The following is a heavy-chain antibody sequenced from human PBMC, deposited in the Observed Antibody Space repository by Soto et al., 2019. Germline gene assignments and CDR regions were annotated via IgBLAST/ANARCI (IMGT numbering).Heavy chain of an antibody. CDR3: AGGTGATHYFDY. J-gene: IGHJ4*02. V-gene: IGHV4-31*03. Sequence: QVQLQESGAGLVKPSQTLSLTCTVSGGSISSGGYYWSWSRQHPGKGLEWIGYIYYSGSTYYNPSLKSRVTISVDTSKNQFSLKLSSVTAADTAVYYCAGGTGATHYFDYWGQGTLVTVSS. CDR2: IYYSGST. D-gene: IGHD1-26*01. CDR1: GGSISSGGYY.